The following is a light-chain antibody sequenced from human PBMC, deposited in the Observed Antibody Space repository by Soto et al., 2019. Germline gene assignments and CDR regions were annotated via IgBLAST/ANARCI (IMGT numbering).Light chain of an antibody. CDR2: GAS. CDR1: QNISNY. V-gene: IGKV3-15*01. J-gene: IGKJ1*01. CDR3: QQYDNWPRT. Sequence: EVVLTQSPGTLSLSPGERAALSCRASQNISNYLIWYQQKPGQAPRLLIYGASTRAAGIPARFSGSGSGTEFTLTITRLQSEDFAVYYCQQYDNWPRTFGQGTKVDIK.